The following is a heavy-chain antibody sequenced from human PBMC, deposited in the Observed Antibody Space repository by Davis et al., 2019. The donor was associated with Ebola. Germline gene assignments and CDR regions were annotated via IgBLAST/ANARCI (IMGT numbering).Heavy chain of an antibody. J-gene: IGHJ4*02. Sequence: ASVKVSCKASGYTFTSYAMHWVRQAPGQRLEWMGWINAGNGNTKYSQKFQGRVTITRDTSASTAYMELSSLRSEDTAVYYCARILVGARVFDYWGQGTLVTVSS. CDR3: ARILVGARVFDY. D-gene: IGHD1-26*01. CDR2: INAGNGNT. CDR1: GYTFTSYA. V-gene: IGHV1-3*01.